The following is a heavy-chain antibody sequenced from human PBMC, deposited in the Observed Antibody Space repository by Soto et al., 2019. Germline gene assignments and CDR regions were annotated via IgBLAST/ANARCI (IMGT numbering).Heavy chain of an antibody. CDR1: GYTFGNSW. J-gene: IGHJ3*01. Sequence: EVQLVQSGAEVRKPGESLRISCKDSGYTFGNSWISWVRQMPGQGLEWMGRIDPSDSDTNYSPSFQGHVTFSADKSINTVFLQWTNLKASDTAIYYCGGRDNRGHDAFDFWGQGTIVTLSS. CDR3: GGRDNRGHDAFDF. CDR2: IDPSDSDT. D-gene: IGHD1-20*01. V-gene: IGHV5-10-1*01.